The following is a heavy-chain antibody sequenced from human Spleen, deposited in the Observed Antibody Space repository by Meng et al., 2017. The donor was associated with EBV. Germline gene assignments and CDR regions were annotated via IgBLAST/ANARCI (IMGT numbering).Heavy chain of an antibody. CDR1: GGSVSSGSYY. CDR2: MHYTGIT. V-gene: IGHV4-61*01. CDR3: ARLVYVDTTMVTAIDY. J-gene: IGHJ4*02. D-gene: IGHD5-18*01. Sequence: QVQLRESGPGVVTPSGTLSLTCTVSGGSVSSGSYYWSWIRQPPGKGLEWIGYMHYTGITHYNPSLKSRVTISVDTSKNQFSLKLSSVTAADTAVYYCARLVYVDTTMVTAIDYWGQGTLVTVSS.